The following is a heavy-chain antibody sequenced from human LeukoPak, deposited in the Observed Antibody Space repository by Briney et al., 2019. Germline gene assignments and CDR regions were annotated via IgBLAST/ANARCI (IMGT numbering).Heavy chain of an antibody. Sequence: GRSLRLSCAASGFTFSSYSMNWVRQAPGKGLEWVSYISSSSSTIYYADPVKGRFTISRDNAKNSLYLQMNSLRDEDTAVYYCARLSEPHYYYYYYMDVWGKGTTVTVSS. V-gene: IGHV3-48*02. J-gene: IGHJ6*03. CDR2: ISSSSSTI. CDR3: ARLSEPHYYYYYYMDV. CDR1: GFTFSSYS.